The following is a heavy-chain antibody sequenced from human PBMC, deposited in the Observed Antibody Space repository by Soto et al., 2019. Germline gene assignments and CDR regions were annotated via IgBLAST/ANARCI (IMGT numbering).Heavy chain of an antibody. CDR1: GYTFTSYG. V-gene: IGHV1-18*01. D-gene: IGHD3-16*01. CDR2: INAYNGNT. Sequence: QVQLVQSGAEVKKPGASVKVSCKASGYTFTSYGISWVRQAPGQGLEWMGWINAYNGNTNYAQKHQGTVTTPTDTSTSTAYMELRSLRSDVTAVYYCARDWFGVDYWGQGTLVTVSS. CDR3: ARDWFGVDY. J-gene: IGHJ4*02.